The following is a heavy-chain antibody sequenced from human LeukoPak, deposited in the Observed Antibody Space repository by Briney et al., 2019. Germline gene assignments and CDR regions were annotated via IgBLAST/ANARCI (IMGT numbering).Heavy chain of an antibody. D-gene: IGHD3-3*01. CDR1: GFTFSSIW. CDR3: ASYRLRFLEWLSLPFDY. CDR2: IKQDGSEK. Sequence: PGGYLRLSCAASGFTFSSIWMRWVRQAPGKGLEWGANIKQDGSEKYYVDSVKGRFTISRDNAKNSLYLQMNSLRAEDTAVYYCASYRLRFLEWLSLPFDYWGQGTLVTVSS. J-gene: IGHJ4*02. V-gene: IGHV3-7*01.